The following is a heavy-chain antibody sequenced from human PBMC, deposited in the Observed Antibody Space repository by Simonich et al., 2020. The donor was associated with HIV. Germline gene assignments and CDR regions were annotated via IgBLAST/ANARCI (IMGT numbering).Heavy chain of an antibody. J-gene: IGHJ3*02. CDR2: INHSGYT. Sequence: QVQLQQWGAGLLQPSETLSLTCAVYGGSFSGYYWSWIRQPPGKGLEWIGEINHSGYTNYTPSLKSRVTIAVDTSKNQFSLKLSSVTAADTAVYYCARRLSKLSRNQRPDAFDIWGQGTMVTVSS. CDR3: ARRLSKLSRNQRPDAFDI. CDR1: GGSFSGYY. D-gene: IGHD5-18*01. V-gene: IGHV4-34*01.